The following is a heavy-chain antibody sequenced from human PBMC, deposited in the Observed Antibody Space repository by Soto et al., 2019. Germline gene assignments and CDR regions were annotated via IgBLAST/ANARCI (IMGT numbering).Heavy chain of an antibody. CDR2: IYSGGST. Sequence: PGGSLRLSCAASGFTVSSNYMSWVRQAPGKGLEWVSVIYSGGSTYYADSVKGRFTISRDNSKNTLYLQMNSLRAEDTAVYYCARLMGSYYYYGMDVWGQGTTVTAP. D-gene: IGHD2-15*01. CDR1: GFTVSSNY. V-gene: IGHV3-53*01. CDR3: ARLMGSYYYYGMDV. J-gene: IGHJ6*02.